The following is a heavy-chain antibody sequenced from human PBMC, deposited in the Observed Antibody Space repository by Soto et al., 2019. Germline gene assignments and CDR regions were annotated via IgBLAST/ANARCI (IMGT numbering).Heavy chain of an antibody. Sequence: PGGSLRLSCAASGFTFSSYAMHWVRQAPGKGLEWVAVISYDGSNKYYADSVKGRFTISRDNSKNTLYLQMNSLRAEDTAVYYCAKPRRRFLEWLLPFDYWGQGTLVTVSS. D-gene: IGHD3-3*01. J-gene: IGHJ4*02. CDR2: ISYDGSNK. V-gene: IGHV3-30*18. CDR3: AKPRRRFLEWLLPFDY. CDR1: GFTFSSYA.